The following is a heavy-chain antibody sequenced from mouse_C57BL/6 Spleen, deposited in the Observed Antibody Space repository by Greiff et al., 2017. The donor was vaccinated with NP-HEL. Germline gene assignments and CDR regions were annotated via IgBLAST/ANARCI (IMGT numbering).Heavy chain of an antibody. J-gene: IGHJ4*01. V-gene: IGHV10-1*01. Sequence: EVKLVKSGGGLVQPKGSLKLSCAASGFSFNTYAMNWVRQAPGKGLEWVARIRSKSNNYATYYADSVKDRFTISRDDSESMLYLQMNNLKTEDTAMYYCVRLTDAMDYWGQGTSVTVSS. CDR2: IRSKSNNYAT. CDR3: VRLTDAMDY. CDR1: GFSFNTYA. D-gene: IGHD1-1*01.